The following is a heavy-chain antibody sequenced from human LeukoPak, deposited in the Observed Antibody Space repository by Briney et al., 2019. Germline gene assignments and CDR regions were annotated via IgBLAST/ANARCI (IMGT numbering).Heavy chain of an antibody. D-gene: IGHD3-10*01. CDR2: IWYDGSNK. J-gene: IGHJ6*02. CDR3: ARKRGFGNYYYYGMDV. CDR1: GFTFSNYG. V-gene: IGHV3-33*01. Sequence: GGSLRLSCAASGFTFSNYGIHWARQAPGKGLEWVAVIWYDGSNKYYADSVKGRFTISRDNSKNTLYLQMNSLRAEDTAVYYCARKRGFGNYYYYGMDVWGQGTTVTVSS.